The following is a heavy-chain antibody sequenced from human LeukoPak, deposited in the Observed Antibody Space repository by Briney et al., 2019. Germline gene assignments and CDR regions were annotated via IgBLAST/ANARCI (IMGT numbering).Heavy chain of an antibody. Sequence: SETLSLTGTVSGGSISSYYWSWIRQPPGKGLEWIGYIYYSGSTNYNPSLKSRVTISVDTSKNQFSLKLSSVTAADTAVYYCASRVPIGHWGQGTLVTVSS. CDR2: IYYSGST. D-gene: IGHD3-10*01. V-gene: IGHV4-59*12. CDR1: GGSISSYY. J-gene: IGHJ4*02. CDR3: ASRVPIGH.